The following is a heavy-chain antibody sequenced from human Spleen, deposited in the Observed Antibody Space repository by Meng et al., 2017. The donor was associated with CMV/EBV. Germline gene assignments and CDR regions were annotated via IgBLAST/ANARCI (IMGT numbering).Heavy chain of an antibody. CDR1: GFTFSSYA. V-gene: IGHV3-23*03. CDR2: IYSGGSST. CDR3: AKEPTGGDYESWRGYYFDY. J-gene: IGHJ4*02. D-gene: IGHD3-3*01. Sequence: GESLKISCAASGFTFSSYAMSWVRQAPGKGLEWVSVIYSGGSSTYYADSVKVRFTISRDNSKNTLYLQMNSLRGEDTDVYYCAKEPTGGDYESWRGYYFDYWGQGTLVTVSS.